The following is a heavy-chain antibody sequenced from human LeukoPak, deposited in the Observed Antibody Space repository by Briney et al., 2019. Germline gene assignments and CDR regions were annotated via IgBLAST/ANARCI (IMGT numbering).Heavy chain of an antibody. D-gene: IGHD1-14*01. CDR2: IYHSGST. CDR1: GGSISSGGYS. J-gene: IGHJ5*02. Sequence: SETLSLTCAVSGGSISSGGYSWSWIRQPPGKGLEWIGYIYHSGSTYYNPSLKSRVTISVDTSKNQFSLKLSSVTAADTAVYYCARARRPPYRSWGQGTLVTVSS. V-gene: IGHV4-30-2*01. CDR3: ARARRPPYRS.